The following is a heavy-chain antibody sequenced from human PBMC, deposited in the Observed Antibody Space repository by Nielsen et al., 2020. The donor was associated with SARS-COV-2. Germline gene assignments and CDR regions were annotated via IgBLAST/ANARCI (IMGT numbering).Heavy chain of an antibody. CDR1: GFTLSTYS. CDR2: ISSSSSHI. J-gene: IGHJ3*02. CDR3: AREADYYDSSGHAFDI. D-gene: IGHD3-22*01. Sequence: GESLKISCAASGFTLSTYSMNWVRQAPGKGLEWVSSISSSSSHIYHADSVKGRCTTSRDNAKNSLYLQMNSLRAEDTAVYYCAREADYYDSSGHAFDIWGQGTMVTVSS. V-gene: IGHV3-21*01.